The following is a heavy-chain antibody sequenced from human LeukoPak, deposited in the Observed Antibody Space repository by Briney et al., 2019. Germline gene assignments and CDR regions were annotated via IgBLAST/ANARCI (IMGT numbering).Heavy chain of an antibody. D-gene: IGHD4-11*01. CDR1: GGSISSGDYY. J-gene: IGHJ5*02. CDR2: IYYSGST. Sequence: SQTLSLTCTVSGGSISSGDYYWSWIRQPPGKGLEWIGYIYYSGSTNYNPSLKSRVTISVDTSKNQFSLRLSSVTAADTAVYYCARGTPMTTVIAFDPWGQGTLVTVSS. CDR3: ARGTPMTTVIAFDP. V-gene: IGHV4-61*08.